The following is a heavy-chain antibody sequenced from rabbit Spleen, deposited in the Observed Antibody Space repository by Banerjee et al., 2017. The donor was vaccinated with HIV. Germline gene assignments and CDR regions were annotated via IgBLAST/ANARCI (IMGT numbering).Heavy chain of an antibody. D-gene: IGHD2-1*01. CDR1: GIDFSSDYY. J-gene: IGHJ4*01. V-gene: IGHV1S40*01. CDR3: ARDDAETGDGWVFNL. Sequence: QSLEESGGGLVKPGASLTLTSKASGIDFSSDYYMCWVRQAPGKGLEWIGCIYSSSGDTYYASWAKGRFTISKTSSTTVTLQMTSLTAADTATYFCARDDAETGDGWVFNLWGPGTLVTVS. CDR2: IYSSSGDT.